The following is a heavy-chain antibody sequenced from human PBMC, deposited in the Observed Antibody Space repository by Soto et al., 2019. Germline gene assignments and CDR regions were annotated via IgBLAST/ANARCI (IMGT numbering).Heavy chain of an antibody. CDR3: ARRSYYGSGSIFDY. CDR2: IYYSGST. J-gene: IGHJ4*02. Sequence: QLQLQESGPGLVKPSETLSLTCTVSGGSISSSGYYWGWIRPPPGKGLEWIGNIYYSGSTNYNPYIKSRVTISVDTSKNRFSLKVSSVTAADTAVYYCARRSYYGSGSIFDYWGQGTLVTVSS. D-gene: IGHD3-10*01. CDR1: GGSISSSGYY. V-gene: IGHV4-39*01.